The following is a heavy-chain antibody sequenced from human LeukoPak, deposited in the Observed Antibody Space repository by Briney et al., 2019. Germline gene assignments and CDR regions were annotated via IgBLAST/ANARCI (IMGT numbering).Heavy chain of an antibody. CDR2: IDPNSGGT. Sequence: ASVKVSCKASGYTFTVYYIHWVRQAPGQGLEWMGWIDPNSGGTNYAQKFQGRVTMTRDTSISTVYMELNKLRSDDTAVYFCAGDLTGTTNHWGQGTLVAVSS. CDR3: AGDLTGTTNH. J-gene: IGHJ5*02. CDR1: GYTFTVYY. V-gene: IGHV1-2*02. D-gene: IGHD1-20*01.